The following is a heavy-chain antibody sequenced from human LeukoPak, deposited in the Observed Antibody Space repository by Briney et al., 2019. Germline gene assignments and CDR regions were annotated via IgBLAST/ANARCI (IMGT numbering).Heavy chain of an antibody. D-gene: IGHD3-3*01. Sequence: PGGSLRLSCAASEFTFTSYELNWVRQAPGKGLEWVSVIYSGGSTYYADSVKGRFTISRDNSKNTLYLQMNSLRAEDTAVYYCAREESGYYKAFYIWGQGTMVTVSS. CDR1: EFTFTSYE. CDR3: AREESGYYKAFYI. CDR2: IYSGGST. J-gene: IGHJ3*02. V-gene: IGHV3-66*01.